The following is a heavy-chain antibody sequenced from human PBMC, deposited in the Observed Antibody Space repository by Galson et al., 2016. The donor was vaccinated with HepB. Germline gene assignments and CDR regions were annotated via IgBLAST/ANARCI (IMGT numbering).Heavy chain of an antibody. CDR2: DSMDGRRK. J-gene: IGHJ4*02. Sequence: SLRLSCAASGFTFSNYGMHWVRQAPGKGLEWVAADSMDGRRKFYADSVKGRFTISRDNSNSMLFLQMSSLRAEEPAVYYCARRHEYCPPVGCSVDYWGQGTLVSVSS. V-gene: IGHV3-30*03. D-gene: IGHD2/OR15-2a*01. CDR1: GFTFSNYG. CDR3: ARRHEYCPPVGCSVDY.